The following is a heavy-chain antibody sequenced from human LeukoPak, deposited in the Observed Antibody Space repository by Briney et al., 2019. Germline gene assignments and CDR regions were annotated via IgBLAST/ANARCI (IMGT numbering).Heavy chain of an antibody. D-gene: IGHD3-22*01. V-gene: IGHV4-31*03. J-gene: IGHJ1*01. CDR3: ASVFGSYYDSSGYYNYEYFQH. Sequence: SETLSLTCTVSGGSISSGGYYWSWIRQHPGKSLEWIGYIYYSGSTYYNPSLKSRVTISVDTSKNQFSLKLSSVTAADTAVYYCASVFGSYYDSSGYYNYEYFQHWGQGTLVTVSS. CDR2: IYYSGST. CDR1: GGSISSGGYY.